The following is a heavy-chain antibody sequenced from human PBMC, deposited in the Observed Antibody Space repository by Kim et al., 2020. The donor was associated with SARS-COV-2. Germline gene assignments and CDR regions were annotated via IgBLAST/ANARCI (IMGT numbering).Heavy chain of an antibody. D-gene: IGHD3-10*01. Sequence: GGSLRLSCAASGFTFSSYAMSWVRQAPGKGLEWVSAISGPGGTAYYTDSVKGRFTISRDNSKNTLYLQMNSLRGEDTAVYYCAKDRWTMVRGEIDYWGQGTLVTVSS. CDR3: AKDRWTMVRGEIDY. V-gene: IGHV3-23*01. J-gene: IGHJ4*02. CDR1: GFTFSSYA. CDR2: ISGPGGTA.